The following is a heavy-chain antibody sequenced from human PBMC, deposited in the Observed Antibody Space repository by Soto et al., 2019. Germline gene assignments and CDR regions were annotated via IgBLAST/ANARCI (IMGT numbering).Heavy chain of an antibody. CDR3: ARDLCSSTSCYIMDV. Sequence: ASVQVSSKSSRYTSSRFYLYGVRQASGQGPEWMGWINPNSGGTNYAQKFQGWVTMTRDTSISTAYMELSRLRSDDTAVHYCARDLCSSTSCYIMDVWGKGTTVTVSS. J-gene: IGHJ6*03. CDR2: INPNSGGT. D-gene: IGHD2-2*02. CDR1: RYTSSRFY. V-gene: IGHV1-2*04.